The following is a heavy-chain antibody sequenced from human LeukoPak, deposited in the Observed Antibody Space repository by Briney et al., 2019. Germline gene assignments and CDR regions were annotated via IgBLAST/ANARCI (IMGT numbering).Heavy chain of an antibody. CDR1: GFTFSSYW. J-gene: IGHJ4*02. CDR3: ARSRWLDAFDY. V-gene: IGHV3-74*01. D-gene: IGHD6-19*01. CDR2: INSDGSTT. Sequence: GGPLGLSCAASGFTFSSYWMHWVRQAPGKGLVWVSRINSDGSTTNYADSVKGRFTISRDNAKNTLYLQMNSLRADDTAVYYCARSRWLDAFDYWGQGTLVTVSS.